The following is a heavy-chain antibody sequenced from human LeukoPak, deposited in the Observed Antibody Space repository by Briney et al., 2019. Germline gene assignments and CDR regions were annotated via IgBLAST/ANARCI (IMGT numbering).Heavy chain of an antibody. CDR2: IINSGDST. Sequence: PGGSLRLSCAASGFTFNTYAMAWVRQAPGKGLEWVSAIINSGDSTYYADSVKGRFTISRDNSRNTLYLQMSNLRAEDTAIYYFAKEYRRTYPDSFDYWGQGTLVTVSS. CDR3: AKEYRRTYPDSFDY. D-gene: IGHD1-14*01. J-gene: IGHJ4*02. V-gene: IGHV3-23*01. CDR1: GFTFNTYA.